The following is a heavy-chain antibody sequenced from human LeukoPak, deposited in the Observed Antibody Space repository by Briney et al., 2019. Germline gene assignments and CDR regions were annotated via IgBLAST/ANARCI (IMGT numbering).Heavy chain of an antibody. CDR2: IYYSGST. D-gene: IGHD3-10*01. V-gene: IGHV4-61*01. J-gene: IGHJ4*02. CDR3: ARSYYYGSGTYRPFDC. Sequence: PAETLSLTCTVSGVSVSGGRYYWSWLPPPTGKGLEWFGYIYYSGSTNYNPSLKSRVTLSIDTSKNQFSLKLTSVTAADTAVFYCARSYYYGSGTYRPFDCWGRGILVTVSS. CDR1: GVSVSGGRYY.